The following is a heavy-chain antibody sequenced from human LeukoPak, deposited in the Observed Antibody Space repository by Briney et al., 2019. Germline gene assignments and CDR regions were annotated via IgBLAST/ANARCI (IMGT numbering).Heavy chain of an antibody. CDR1: GGSFSGYY. CDR3: ARGVGSSESNWFDP. CDR2: INHSGST. J-gene: IGHJ5*02. Sequence: SETLSLTCAVYGGSFSGYYWSWIRQPPGKGLEWIGEINHSGSTNYNPSLKSRVTISVDTSKNQFSLKLSSVTAADTAVYYCARGVGSSESNWFDPWGQGTLATVSS. V-gene: IGHV4-34*01. D-gene: IGHD1-26*01.